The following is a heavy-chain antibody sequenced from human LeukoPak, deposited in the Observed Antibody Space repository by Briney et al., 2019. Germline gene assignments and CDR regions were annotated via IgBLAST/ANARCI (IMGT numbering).Heavy chain of an antibody. Sequence: ASVKVSCKASGYTFTSYDINWVRQATGQGLEWMGWMNPNSGNTGYAQKFQGRVTITRNTSISTAYMELSSLRSEDTAVYYCARVLKTTYYYYYYMDVWGKGTTVTVSS. V-gene: IGHV1-8*03. D-gene: IGHD1-14*01. CDR2: MNPNSGNT. CDR1: GYTFTSYD. CDR3: ARVLKTTYYYYYYMDV. J-gene: IGHJ6*03.